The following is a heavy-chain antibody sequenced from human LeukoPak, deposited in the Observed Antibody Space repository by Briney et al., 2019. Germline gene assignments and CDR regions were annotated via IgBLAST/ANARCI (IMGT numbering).Heavy chain of an antibody. Sequence: PGGSLRLSCVVSGFTFSDHAMHWVRQAPGRGLEWIAGISFNGGAIGYADSVKGRFTISRDNANQSLYLQMNSLRVEDTALYFFAKDQGLRKYYYYYYMDVWGRGTTGIVS. J-gene: IGHJ6*03. CDR1: GFTFSDHA. V-gene: IGHV3-9*01. CDR2: ISFNGGAI. CDR3: AKDQGLRKYYYYYYMDV. D-gene: IGHD2-21*02.